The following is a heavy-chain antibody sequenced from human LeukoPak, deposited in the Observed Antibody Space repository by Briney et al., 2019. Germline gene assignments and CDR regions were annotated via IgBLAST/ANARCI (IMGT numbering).Heavy chain of an antibody. CDR2: ISYDGSNK. V-gene: IGHV3-30-3*01. CDR3: ARKIGGAVAGNWYFDP. D-gene: IGHD6-19*01. J-gene: IGHJ2*01. Sequence: GGSLRLSCAASGFTFSSYAMHWVRQAPGKGLEWVAVISYDGSNKYYADSVKGRFTISRDNSKNTLYLQMNSLRAEDTAVYYCARKIGGAVAGNWYFDPWGRGTLVIVSS. CDR1: GFTFSSYA.